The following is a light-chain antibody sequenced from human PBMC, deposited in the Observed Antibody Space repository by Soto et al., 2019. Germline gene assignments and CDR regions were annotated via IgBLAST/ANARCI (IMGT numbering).Light chain of an antibody. CDR2: GAS. V-gene: IGKV3-15*01. CDR1: QSISDT. CDR3: QQYNNWPWP. Sequence: DIVMSLSPSTVSVSTWGRATLSCRASQSISDTLAWYQQKPGQAPRLLIHGASTRATGFPARFSGSGSGTDFTLTISSLQSEDFAVYCCQQYNNWPWPFGQVTKV. J-gene: IGKJ1*01.